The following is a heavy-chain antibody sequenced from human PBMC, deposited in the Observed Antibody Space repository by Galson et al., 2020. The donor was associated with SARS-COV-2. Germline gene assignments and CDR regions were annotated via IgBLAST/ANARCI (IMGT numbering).Heavy chain of an antibody. D-gene: IGHD3-16*01. J-gene: IGHJ4*02. CDR3: ARDRLMGELYES. CDR2: LSAHNGNT. Sequence: ASVKVSCKASGYTFTSYGISWVRQAPGQGLEWMGWLSAHNGNTNYAQKFQGRVTMTTDTSTSTAYMELRSLRSDDMAVYYCARDRLMGELYESWGQGTLVTVSS. V-gene: IGHV1-18*03. CDR1: GYTFTSYG.